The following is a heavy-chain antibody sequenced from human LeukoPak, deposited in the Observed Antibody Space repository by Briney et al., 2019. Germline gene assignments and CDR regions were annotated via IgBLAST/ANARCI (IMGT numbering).Heavy chain of an antibody. CDR1: GGSISSGSYY. CDR2: IYTSGST. Sequence: PSQTLSLTCTVSGGSISSGSYYWSWIRQPAGKGLEWIGRIYTSGSTNYNPSLKSRVTISVDTSKNQFSLKLSSVTAADTAVYYCARGRGVKYNSDRIYSFDYWGQGTLVTVSS. CDR3: ARGRGVKYNSDRIYSFDY. J-gene: IGHJ4*02. V-gene: IGHV4-61*02. D-gene: IGHD1-1*01.